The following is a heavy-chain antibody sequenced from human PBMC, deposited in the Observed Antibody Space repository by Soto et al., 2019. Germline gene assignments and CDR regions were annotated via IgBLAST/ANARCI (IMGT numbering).Heavy chain of an antibody. CDR2: IWYDGSKK. V-gene: IGHV3-33*01. CDR1: GFTFSMFG. Sequence: QVQLAESGGGVVQPGRSLRLSCAASGFTFSMFGMHWVRQAPGKGLEWVAVIWYDGSKKYYTDSVKGRFTISRDNSKNTLYLQMNSRRAEDTAVYYCARDYDLEGGGGGPYWGQGTLVVVSS. J-gene: IGHJ4*02. CDR3: ARDYDLEGGGGGPY. D-gene: IGHD3-16*01.